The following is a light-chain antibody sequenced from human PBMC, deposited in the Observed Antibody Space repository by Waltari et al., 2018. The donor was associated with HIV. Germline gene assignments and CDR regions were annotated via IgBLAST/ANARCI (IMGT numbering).Light chain of an antibody. V-gene: IGLV1-44*01. CDR2: STN. CDR1: SSNIGSNS. Sequence: QSVLTQPPSASGTPGQRVTIPCSGGSSNIGSNSVTWYQHLPGTAPRLLLYSTNQRPSRVPDRFSGSKSGTSASLAISGLQSEDEADYYCATWDDTLNGVIFGGGTKLTVL. J-gene: IGLJ2*01. CDR3: ATWDDTLNGVI.